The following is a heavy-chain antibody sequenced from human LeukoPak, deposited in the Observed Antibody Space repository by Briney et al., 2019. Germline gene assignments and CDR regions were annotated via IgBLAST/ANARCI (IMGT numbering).Heavy chain of an antibody. CDR1: GFTFSSYW. CDR3: ARGYSYVFY. CDR2: IKLDGSET. J-gene: IGHJ4*02. D-gene: IGHD5-18*01. Sequence: GGSLRLSCAASGFTFSSYWMSWVRQAPGKGLEWVANIKLDGSETNYVDSVKGRFTISRDNAKNSLFLQMNSLRAEDTAVYYCARGYSYVFYWGRGTLVSVSS. V-gene: IGHV3-7*04.